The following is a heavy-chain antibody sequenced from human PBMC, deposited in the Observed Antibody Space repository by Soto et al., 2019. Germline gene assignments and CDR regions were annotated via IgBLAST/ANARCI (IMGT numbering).Heavy chain of an antibody. Sequence: GGSLRLSCVASGFTFSSYAMSWVRQAPGKGLEWVSAISGRGDNTYYTDSVKGRLTSSRDNSKNTLYLQMNSLRDEDTAVYYCAKAAVNWNDADAFDMWGQGTMVTVSS. J-gene: IGHJ3*02. CDR2: ISGRGDNT. D-gene: IGHD1-1*01. CDR1: GFTFSSYA. V-gene: IGHV3-23*01. CDR3: AKAAVNWNDADAFDM.